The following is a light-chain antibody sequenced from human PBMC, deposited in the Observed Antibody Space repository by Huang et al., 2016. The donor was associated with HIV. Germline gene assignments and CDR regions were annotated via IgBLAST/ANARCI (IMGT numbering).Light chain of an antibody. J-gene: IGKJ1*01. Sequence: DIQLTQSPSTLSASVGDRVTLTCRASQYISSWLAWYQQKPGKAPKLLIYKASTLESGVPSRFSGSGSGTEFTLTISSLQPDDFATYYCQQYNSYPWTFGQGTKVEIK. CDR1: QYISSW. CDR2: KAS. V-gene: IGKV1-5*03. CDR3: QQYNSYPWT.